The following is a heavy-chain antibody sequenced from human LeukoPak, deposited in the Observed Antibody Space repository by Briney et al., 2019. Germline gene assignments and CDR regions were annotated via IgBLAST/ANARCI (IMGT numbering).Heavy chain of an antibody. V-gene: IGHV3-30*04. D-gene: IGHD3-22*01. Sequence: GGSLRLSCAASGFTFSSYAMHWVRQAPGKGLEWVAVISYDGSNKYYADSVKGRFTISRDNSKNTLYLQMNSLRAEDTAVYYCVAQPTTDSSGYYYFDYWGQGTLVTVSS. J-gene: IGHJ4*02. CDR1: GFTFSSYA. CDR3: VAQPTTDSSGYYYFDY. CDR2: ISYDGSNK.